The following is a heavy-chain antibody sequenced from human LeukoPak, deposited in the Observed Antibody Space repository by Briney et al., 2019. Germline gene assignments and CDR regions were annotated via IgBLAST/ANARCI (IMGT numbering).Heavy chain of an antibody. CDR1: GFTFGDYA. CDR2: IRSKAYGGTT. CDR3: TRCPYLWFGELLSMFDY. V-gene: IGHV3-49*03. D-gene: IGHD3-10*01. J-gene: IGHJ4*02. Sequence: SLRLSCTASGFTFGDYAMSWFRQAPGKGLEWVGFIRSKAYGGTTEYAASVKGRFTISRDDSKSIAYLQMNSLKTEDTAVYYCTRCPYLWFGELLSMFDYWGQGTLVTVSP.